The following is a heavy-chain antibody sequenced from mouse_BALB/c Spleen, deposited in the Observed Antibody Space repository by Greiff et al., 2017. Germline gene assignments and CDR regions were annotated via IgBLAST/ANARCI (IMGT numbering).Heavy chain of an antibody. V-gene: IGHV3-1*02. CDR2: IHHSGST. Sequence: EVKLMESGPELVKPSQSLSLTCTVTGYSITSCYSWHWIRQFPGNKLEWMGYIHHSGSTNYNPSLKSRISITRDTSKNQFFLQLNSVTTEDTATYVCARSGGVRDYFCYWGQGTTLTVSS. D-gene: IGHD5-1*01. CDR3: ARSGGVRDYFCY. J-gene: IGHJ2*01. CDR1: GYSITSCYS.